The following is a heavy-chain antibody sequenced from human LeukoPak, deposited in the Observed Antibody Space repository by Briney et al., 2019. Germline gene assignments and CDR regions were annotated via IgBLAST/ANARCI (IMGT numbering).Heavy chain of an antibody. Sequence: SETLSLTCAAYGGSFSGYYWSWIRQPPGKGLEWIGEINHSGSTNYNPSLKSRVTISVDTSKNQFSLKLSSVTAADTAVYYCARSGSGWYVGYFQHWGQGTLVTVSS. CDR2: INHSGST. D-gene: IGHD6-19*01. CDR1: GGSFSGYY. CDR3: ARSGSGWYVGYFQH. V-gene: IGHV4-34*01. J-gene: IGHJ1*01.